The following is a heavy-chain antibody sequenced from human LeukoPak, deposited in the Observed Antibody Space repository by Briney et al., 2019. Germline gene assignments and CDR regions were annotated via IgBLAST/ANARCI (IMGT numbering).Heavy chain of an antibody. CDR3: ARNSRYYDILTGYYLGWFDP. V-gene: IGHV4-4*07. CDR2: IYTSGST. D-gene: IGHD3-9*01. CDR1: GGSISNYY. Sequence: SETLSLTCTVSGGSISNYYWSWIRQPAGKGLECIGHIYTSGSTNYNPSLKSRVTMSVDTSKNQFSLKLSSVTAADTAVYYCARNSRYYDILTGYYLGWFDPWGQGTLVTVSS. J-gene: IGHJ5*02.